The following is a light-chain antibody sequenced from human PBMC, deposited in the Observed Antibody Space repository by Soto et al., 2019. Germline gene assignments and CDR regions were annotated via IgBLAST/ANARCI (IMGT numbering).Light chain of an antibody. V-gene: IGLV2-14*01. J-gene: IGLJ1*01. Sequence: QSVLTQPASVSGSPGQSITISCTGTSSDVGAHNFVSWYQQHPGKAPKLMIYEVSNRPSGVSDRFSGSKSGNTASLTISGLQAEDEADYYCNSYTNTAARVFGTGTKGHRP. CDR2: EVS. CDR3: NSYTNTAARV. CDR1: SSDVGAHNF.